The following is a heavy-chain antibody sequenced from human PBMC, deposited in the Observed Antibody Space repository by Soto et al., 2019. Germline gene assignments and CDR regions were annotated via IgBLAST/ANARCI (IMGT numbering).Heavy chain of an antibody. CDR1: GGSISSSVLY. Sequence: NPXETLSLTCTVSGGSISSSVLYWGWIRQPPGKGLEWIGSIYFSGSTYYNPSLKSRVTISVDTSKNQFSLKLSSVTAADTAVYFCERDVRGVLDYWGQGTLVTVSS. CDR3: ERDVRGVLDY. D-gene: IGHD3-10*02. J-gene: IGHJ4*02. V-gene: IGHV4-39*01. CDR2: IYFSGST.